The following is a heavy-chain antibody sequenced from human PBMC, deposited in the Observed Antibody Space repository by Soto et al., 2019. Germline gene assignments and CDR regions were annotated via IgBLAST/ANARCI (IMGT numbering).Heavy chain of an antibody. Sequence: ASVKVSCKASGHTFTSYDINWVRQATGQGLEWMGWMNPNSGNTGYAQKFQGRVTMTRNTSISTAYMELSSLRSEDTAVYYCATVRTITIFGVVTHNWFDPWGQGTLVTVSS. V-gene: IGHV1-8*01. D-gene: IGHD3-3*01. CDR3: ATVRTITIFGVVTHNWFDP. CDR2: MNPNSGNT. CDR1: GHTFTSYD. J-gene: IGHJ5*02.